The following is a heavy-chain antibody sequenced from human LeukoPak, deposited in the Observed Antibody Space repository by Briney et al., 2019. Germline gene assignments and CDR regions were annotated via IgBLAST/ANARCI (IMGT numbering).Heavy chain of an antibody. V-gene: IGHV1-46*01. CDR3: ARRVGATTGYYYYYYMDV. CDR2: INPSGSST. D-gene: IGHD1-26*01. Sequence: GASVKVSCKASGYSFTSHYMHWVRQAPGQGLEWMGLINPSGSSTLYAQKFQGRVTMTRDMSTTTDYMELSSLRSEDTAVYYCARRVGATTGYYYYYYMDVWGKGTTVTVSS. CDR1: GYSFTSHY. J-gene: IGHJ6*03.